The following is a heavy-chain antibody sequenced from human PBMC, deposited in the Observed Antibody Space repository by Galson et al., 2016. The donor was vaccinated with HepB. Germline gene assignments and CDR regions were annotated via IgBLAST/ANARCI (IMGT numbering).Heavy chain of an antibody. CDR3: ARDPGGSSTRFDS. J-gene: IGHJ4*02. Sequence: SVKVSCKASGYSFTNYAIHWVRQAPGQRLEWMGWINPGNGNTKYSQKFQGRVTITRDTSATTDYMELSSLGPEDMAVYYCARDPGGSSTRFDSWGQGTLVTVSS. D-gene: IGHD1-26*01. CDR1: GYSFTNYA. V-gene: IGHV1-3*01. CDR2: INPGNGNT.